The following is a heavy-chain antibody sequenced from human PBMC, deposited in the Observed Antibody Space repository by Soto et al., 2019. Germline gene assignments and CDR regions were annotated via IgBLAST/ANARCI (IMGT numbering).Heavy chain of an antibody. D-gene: IGHD2-2*02. V-gene: IGHV5-10-1*01. J-gene: IGHJ5*02. Sequence: EESLKISCKGSGYSFTSYWISWVRQMPGKGLEWMGRIDPSDSYTNYSPSFQGHVTISADKSISTAYLQWSSLKASDTAMYYCARGYCSSTSCYTRNWFDPWGQGTLVTVSS. CDR3: ARGYCSSTSCYTRNWFDP. CDR2: IDPSDSYT. CDR1: GYSFTSYW.